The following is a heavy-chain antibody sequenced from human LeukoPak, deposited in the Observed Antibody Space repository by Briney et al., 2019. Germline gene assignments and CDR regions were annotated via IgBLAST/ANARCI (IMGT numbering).Heavy chain of an antibody. D-gene: IGHD1-26*01. CDR3: ARDPWELGSGWFDP. CDR2: IYHSGST. CDR1: GYSISSGYY. J-gene: IGHJ5*02. V-gene: IGHV4-38-2*02. Sequence: PSETLSLTCTVSGYSISSGYYWGWIRQPPGKGLEWIGSIYHSGSTYYNPSLKSRVTISVDTSKNQFSLKLSSVTAADTAVYYCARDPWELGSGWFDPWGQGTLVTVSS.